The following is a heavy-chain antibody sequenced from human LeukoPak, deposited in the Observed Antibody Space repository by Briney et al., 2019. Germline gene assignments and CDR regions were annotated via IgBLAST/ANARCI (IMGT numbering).Heavy chain of an antibody. CDR3: ARDLDTTVTTGWFDP. Sequence: GASVKVSCKASGGTFSSYAISWVRQAPGQGLEWMGRIIPILGIANYAQKFQGRVTITADKSTSTAYMELSSLRSEDTAVYYCARDLDTTVTTGWFDPWGQGTLVTVSS. CDR1: GGTFSSYA. J-gene: IGHJ5*02. D-gene: IGHD4-17*01. V-gene: IGHV1-69*04. CDR2: IIPILGIA.